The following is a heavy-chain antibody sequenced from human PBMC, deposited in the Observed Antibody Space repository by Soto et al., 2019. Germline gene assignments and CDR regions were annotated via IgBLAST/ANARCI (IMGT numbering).Heavy chain of an antibody. Sequence: QVQLVESGGGLVKPGGSLRLSCAASGFTFSDFYMSWIRQAPGKGLEWISYIISGSTNIFYADSVKGRFTVSRDNAKNSVYLQMDSLRAEDMAVYYCARDRNAAGSDYWGQGTLVTVSS. D-gene: IGHD1-1*01. CDR2: IISGSTNI. J-gene: IGHJ4*02. V-gene: IGHV3-11*01. CDR3: ARDRNAAGSDY. CDR1: GFTFSDFY.